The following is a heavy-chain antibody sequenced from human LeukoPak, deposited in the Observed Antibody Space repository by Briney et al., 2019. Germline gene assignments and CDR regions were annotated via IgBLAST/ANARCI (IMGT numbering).Heavy chain of an antibody. CDR2: IYYSGST. CDR3: ARRPGGEDYYDSRGYAFDI. D-gene: IGHD3-22*01. CDR1: GGSISSYY. Sequence: PSETLSLTCTVSGGSISSYYWSWIRQPPGKGLEWIGYIYYSGSTNYNPSLKSRVTISVDTSKNQFSLKLSSVTAADTAVYYCARRPGGEDYYDSRGYAFDIWGQGTMVTVSS. V-gene: IGHV4-59*08. J-gene: IGHJ3*02.